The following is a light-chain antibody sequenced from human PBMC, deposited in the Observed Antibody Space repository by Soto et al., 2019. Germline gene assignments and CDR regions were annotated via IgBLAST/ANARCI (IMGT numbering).Light chain of an antibody. CDR1: QTVSNIY. CDR2: AAS. Sequence: EIVLTQSPDTLSLSPGERATLSCRASQTVSNIYIAWYQQKPGQAPRLLIYAASSRATGIPDRFSGSGSATEFTLTISRLEPEDFAVYYCQQYGTSPPRYTLGQGTKLEIK. V-gene: IGKV3-20*01. J-gene: IGKJ2*01. CDR3: QQYGTSPPRYT.